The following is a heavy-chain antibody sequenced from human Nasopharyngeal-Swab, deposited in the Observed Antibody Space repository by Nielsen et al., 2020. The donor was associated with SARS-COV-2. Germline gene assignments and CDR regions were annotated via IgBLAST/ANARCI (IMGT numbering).Heavy chain of an antibody. D-gene: IGHD4-17*01. CDR3: ARVPTSPCMTTVTTWFNYYYGMDV. V-gene: IGHV4-61*01. Sequence: SETLSLTCTVSGGSVSSGSYYWSWIRQPPGKGLEWIGYIYYSGSTNYNPSLKSRVTISVATSKNQFSLKLSSVTAADTAVYYCARVPTSPCMTTVTTWFNYYYGMDVWGQGTTVTVSS. CDR1: GGSVSSGSYY. CDR2: IYYSGST. J-gene: IGHJ6*02.